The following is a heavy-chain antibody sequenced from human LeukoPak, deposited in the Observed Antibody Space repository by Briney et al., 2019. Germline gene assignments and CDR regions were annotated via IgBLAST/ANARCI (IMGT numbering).Heavy chain of an antibody. CDR3: ARLRYYYYMDV. CDR1: GGSVSDYY. V-gene: IGHV4-39*01. J-gene: IGHJ6*03. CDR2: IYYSGST. Sequence: SETLSLTCTVSGGSVSDYYWSWIRQPPGKGLEWIGSIYYSGSTYYNPSLKSRVTISVDTSKNQFSLKLSSVTAADTAVYYCARLRYYYYMDVWGKGTTVTISS.